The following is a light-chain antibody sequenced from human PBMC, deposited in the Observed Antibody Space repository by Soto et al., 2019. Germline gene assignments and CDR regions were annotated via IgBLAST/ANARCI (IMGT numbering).Light chain of an antibody. CDR3: LQDYNFPLS. CDR2: AAS. V-gene: IGKV1-6*01. J-gene: IGKJ4*01. Sequence: AIQMTKSPSSLSASVGDRVTITCRASQGIGNDLAWYQQRPGKAPKLLIYAASSLQSGVPSRFSGSGSGTDFPLTISSLQPGDFATYYCLQDYNFPLSFGGGTKVEIK. CDR1: QGIGND.